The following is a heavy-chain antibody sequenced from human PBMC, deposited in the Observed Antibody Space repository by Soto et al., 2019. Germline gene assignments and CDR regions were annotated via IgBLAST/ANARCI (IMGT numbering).Heavy chain of an antibody. CDR1: GGTFSNDI. Sequence: SVKVSCKTSGGTFSNDIITWVRQAPGQGLEWMGGIIPIFGTANYAQKFQGRVTITADESTSTAYMELSSLRSEDTAVYYCARGTDYGDYEYGYWGQGTLVTVSS. CDR3: ARGTDYGDYEYGY. D-gene: IGHD4-17*01. CDR2: IIPIFGTA. J-gene: IGHJ4*02. V-gene: IGHV1-69*13.